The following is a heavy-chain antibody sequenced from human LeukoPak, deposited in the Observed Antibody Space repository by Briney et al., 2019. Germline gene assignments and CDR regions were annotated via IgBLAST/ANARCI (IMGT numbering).Heavy chain of an antibody. V-gene: IGHV3-30*02. J-gene: IGHJ3*02. D-gene: IGHD1-1*01. CDR3: AKDLGYNWNFDALDI. Sequence: GGSVRLSCAASGFRLSDYGMHWVRQAPAKGLEGVTFIRYDGSNKHSADSVKGRFTITRDNSRNTLYLQMNSLRPEDTAVYYCAKDLGYNWNFDALDIWGQGTMVTVSS. CDR2: IRYDGSNK. CDR1: GFRLSDYG.